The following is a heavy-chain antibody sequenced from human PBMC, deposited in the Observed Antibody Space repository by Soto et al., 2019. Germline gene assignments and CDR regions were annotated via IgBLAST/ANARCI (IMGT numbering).Heavy chain of an antibody. V-gene: IGHV3-11*05. CDR3: AKTVGLGPSGDFTL. CDR1: GFTFSDAY. D-gene: IGHD1-26*01. J-gene: IGHJ2*01. CDR2: ISHTSHYM. Sequence: QEQLVESGGGLVKPGGSLRLSCAASGFTFSDAYMSWIRQAPGKGLEGGSYISHTSHYMKYSDSVEGRFTVSRENAKNALYLHMNSLRAEDAAVYYCAKTVGLGPSGDFTLWGRGTLVIVSS.